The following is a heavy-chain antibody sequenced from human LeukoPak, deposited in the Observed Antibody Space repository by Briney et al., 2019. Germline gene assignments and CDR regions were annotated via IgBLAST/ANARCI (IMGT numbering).Heavy chain of an antibody. J-gene: IGHJ4*02. Sequence: GESLKISCKAPGYSFTSYWISWVRQMPGKGLEWMGIIDPSDSDTRYTTSFQGQVTISADKSLTTAYLQWNSLKASVTAMYYCARQTAMGRSGDYWGQGTLVIVSS. D-gene: IGHD5-18*01. CDR1: GYSFTSYW. CDR2: IDPSDSDT. V-gene: IGHV5-51*01. CDR3: ARQTAMGRSGDY.